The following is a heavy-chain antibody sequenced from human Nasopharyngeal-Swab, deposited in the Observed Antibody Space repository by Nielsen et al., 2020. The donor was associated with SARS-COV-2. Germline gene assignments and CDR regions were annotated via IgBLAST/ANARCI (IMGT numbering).Heavy chain of an antibody. J-gene: IGHJ6*02. Sequence: WIRQPPGKGLEWIGEINHRGSTNYNPSLKSRVTISVDTSKNQFSLKLSSVTAADTAVYYCARVTVYYYDSSGYYYYYYYCMDVWGQGTTVTVSS. CDR2: INHRGST. CDR3: ARVTVYYYDSSGYYYYYYYCMDV. V-gene: IGHV4-34*01. D-gene: IGHD3-22*01.